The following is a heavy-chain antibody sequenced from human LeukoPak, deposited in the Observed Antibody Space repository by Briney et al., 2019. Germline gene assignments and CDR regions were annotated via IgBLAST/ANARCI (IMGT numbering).Heavy chain of an antibody. J-gene: IGHJ6*02. D-gene: IGHD3-10*01. Sequence: GSVKVSCKASGYTFTSYDINWVRQATGQGLEWMGWMNPNSGNTGYAQKFQGRVTMTRNTSISTAYMELSSLRSEDTAVYYCARSITMVRGVILRSYYYYGMDVWGQGTTVTVSS. V-gene: IGHV1-8*01. CDR1: GYTFTSYD. CDR3: ARSITMVRGVILRSYYYYGMDV. CDR2: MNPNSGNT.